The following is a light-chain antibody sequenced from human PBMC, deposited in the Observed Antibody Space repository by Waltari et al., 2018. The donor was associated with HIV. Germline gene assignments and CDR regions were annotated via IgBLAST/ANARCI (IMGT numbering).Light chain of an antibody. CDR2: DVS. Sequence: QSALTQPASVSGSHGQSITISCTGTSRDVGGYKYVSWYQQHPGKAPNRMIYDVSNRPSVVSNRFSGSKSGNTASLTISGLQAEDEADYYCSSYTSSSTRVFGTGTKVTVL. CDR1: SRDVGGYKY. V-gene: IGLV2-14*01. J-gene: IGLJ1*01. CDR3: SSYTSSSTRV.